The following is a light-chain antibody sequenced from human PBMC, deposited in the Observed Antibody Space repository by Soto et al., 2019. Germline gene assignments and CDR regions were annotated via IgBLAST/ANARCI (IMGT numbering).Light chain of an antibody. CDR2: GAS. J-gene: IGKJ1*01. Sequence: EIVLTQSPGTLSLSPGGRATLSCRASQSVSSSYLAWYQQKPGQAPRPLIYGASSRAIGIPDRFSGSGSGTDFTLTISRLEPEDLAVYYCQQYGSSPWTFGQGTKVDIK. CDR1: QSVSSSY. V-gene: IGKV3-20*01. CDR3: QQYGSSPWT.